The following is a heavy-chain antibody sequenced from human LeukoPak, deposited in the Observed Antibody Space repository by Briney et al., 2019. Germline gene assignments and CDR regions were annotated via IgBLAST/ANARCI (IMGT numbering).Heavy chain of an antibody. CDR2: INHSGST. D-gene: IGHD4-23*01. CDR1: GGSFTDYY. V-gene: IGHV4-34*01. Sequence: KPSETLSLTCAVYGGSFTDYYWNWIRQPPGKGMEWIGEINHSGSTNYNPSPKSRVTISVDTSKSQFSLKLSSVTAADTAVYYCGRADGANSVGDVWGKGTTVTISS. J-gene: IGHJ6*04. CDR3: GRADGANSVGDV.